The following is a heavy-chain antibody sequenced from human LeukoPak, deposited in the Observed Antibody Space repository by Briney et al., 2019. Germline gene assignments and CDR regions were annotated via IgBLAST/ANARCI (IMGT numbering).Heavy chain of an antibody. CDR3: ARGSQGYDGSGYHWFDY. D-gene: IGHD3-22*01. CDR1: GGSISSYY. Sequence: PSETLSLTCTVSGGSISSYYWSWIRQPAGKGLEWIGRIYASGSTNYNPSLKSRVTMSVDTSKNQFSLKLSSVTAADTAVYHCARGSQGYDGSGYHWFDYWGQGTLVTVSS. J-gene: IGHJ4*02. CDR2: IYASGST. V-gene: IGHV4-4*07.